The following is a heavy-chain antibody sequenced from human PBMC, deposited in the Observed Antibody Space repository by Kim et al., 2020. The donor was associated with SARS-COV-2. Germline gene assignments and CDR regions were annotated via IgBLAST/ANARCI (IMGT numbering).Heavy chain of an antibody. Sequence: GGSLRLSCAASGFTIITYASSWVRQAPGKGLEWVSAIDNGGDTFYADSVKGRFTISRDNSQNTLYLLMNSLRADDTAAYYCSQLNLDDGTNYWGQGSLVT. CDR1: GFTIITYA. J-gene: IGHJ4*02. CDR3: SQLNLDDGTNY. CDR2: IDNGGDT. V-gene: IGHV3-23*01. D-gene: IGHD4-17*01.